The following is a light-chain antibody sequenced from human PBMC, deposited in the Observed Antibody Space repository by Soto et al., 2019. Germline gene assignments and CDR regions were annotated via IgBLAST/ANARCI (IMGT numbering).Light chain of an antibody. V-gene: IGKV3D-20*02. Sequence: EIVLTHSPGTLSLSPCARATLSSNASQSVRHSHLAWDQQKPGQDPSLLIYETSSWATGIPDRFRGSGSGTEVALNITRGEPEDFATYYCQQRHSYPSTVGQGTRLEIK. CDR1: QSVRHSH. CDR3: QQRHSYPST. CDR2: ETS. J-gene: IGKJ5*01.